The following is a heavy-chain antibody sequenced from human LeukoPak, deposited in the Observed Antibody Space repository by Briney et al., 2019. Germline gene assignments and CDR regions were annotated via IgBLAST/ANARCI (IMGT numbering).Heavy chain of an antibody. Sequence: GGSLRLSCAASGFSFRGYGMHWARQAPGKGLEYVSAISADGGTPYYADSVKDRFIISRDNTKNTLYLQMGSLRNEDMAVYYCARGRGGPPFDYWGQGTLVIVSS. CDR3: ARGRGGPPFDY. J-gene: IGHJ4*02. CDR2: ISADGGTP. CDR1: GFSFRGYG. V-gene: IGHV3-64*02.